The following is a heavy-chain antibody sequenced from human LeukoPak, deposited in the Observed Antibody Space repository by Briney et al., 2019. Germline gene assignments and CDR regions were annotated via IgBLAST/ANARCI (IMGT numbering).Heavy chain of an antibody. D-gene: IGHD3-16*01. CDR1: GFTFSSYA. J-gene: IGHJ6*02. CDR2: IYGGGNT. Sequence: GGSLRLSCAASGFTFSSYAMSWVRQAPGKGLEWVSIIYGGGNTYYTDSVRGRFTISRDTSRNTLFLQMNSLRAEDTAVYYCASHNRRLGTESWNHYGMDVWGQGTTVTVSS. V-gene: IGHV3-66*04. CDR3: ASHNRRLGTESWNHYGMDV.